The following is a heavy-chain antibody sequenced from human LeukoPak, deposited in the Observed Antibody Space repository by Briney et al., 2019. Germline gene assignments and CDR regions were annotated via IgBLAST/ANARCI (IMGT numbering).Heavy chain of an antibody. Sequence: SGPTLVKPSETLSLTCNVSGGSIRGYYWSWIRQPPEKGLEWIGYIYSSGSTNYNPSLKSRVTMSVDTSKNQFSLKVSSVTAADTAVYYCARVFDSGSQAYFYYMDVWGKGTTVIISS. D-gene: IGHD3-10*01. CDR1: GGSIRGYY. V-gene: IGHV4-59*01. CDR2: IYSSGST. J-gene: IGHJ6*03. CDR3: ARVFDSGSQAYFYYMDV.